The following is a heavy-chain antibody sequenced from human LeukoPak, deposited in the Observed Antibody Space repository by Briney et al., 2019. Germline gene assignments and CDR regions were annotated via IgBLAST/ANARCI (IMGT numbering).Heavy chain of an antibody. CDR1: GGSFSGYY. Sequence: LETLSLTCAVYGGSFSGYYWSWIRQPPGKGLEWIGEINHSGSTNYNPSLKSRVTISVDTSKNQFSLKLSSVTAADTAVYYCASLGAAGYYFDYWGQGTLVTVSS. CDR3: ASLGAAGYYFDY. D-gene: IGHD6-13*01. V-gene: IGHV4-34*01. J-gene: IGHJ4*02. CDR2: INHSGST.